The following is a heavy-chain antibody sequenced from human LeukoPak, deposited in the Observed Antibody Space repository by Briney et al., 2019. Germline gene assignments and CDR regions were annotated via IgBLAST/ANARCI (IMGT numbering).Heavy chain of an antibody. Sequence: PGRSLRLSCAASGXTFSDYALHWVRQAPGKGLEWVAVIWYDGSNKYYADSVKGRFTISRDNSNNTLYLQMNSLRAEDTAVYYCARKRYSGYSVGMDVWGQGTTVTVSS. V-gene: IGHV3-33*08. CDR2: IWYDGSNK. CDR1: GXTFSDYA. J-gene: IGHJ6*02. D-gene: IGHD5-12*01. CDR3: ARKRYSGYSVGMDV.